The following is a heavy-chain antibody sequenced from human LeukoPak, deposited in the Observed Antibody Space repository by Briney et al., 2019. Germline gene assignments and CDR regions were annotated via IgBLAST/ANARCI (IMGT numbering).Heavy chain of an antibody. D-gene: IGHD4/OR15-4a*01. CDR1: GGSISSYY. Sequence: SETLSLTCTVSGGSISSYYWSWIRQPPGKELEWIGYIYYSGSTNYTPSLKSRVTISVDTSKSQFSLKLSSVTAADTAVYYCARDPGAYFDYWGQGTLVTVSS. CDR2: IYYSGST. V-gene: IGHV4-59*01. J-gene: IGHJ4*02. CDR3: ARDPGAYFDY.